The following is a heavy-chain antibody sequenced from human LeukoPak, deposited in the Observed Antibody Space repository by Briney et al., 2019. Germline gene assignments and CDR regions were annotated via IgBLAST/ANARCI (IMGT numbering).Heavy chain of an antibody. V-gene: IGHV4-38-2*01. CDR1: GFTFSSYE. CDR2: IYHSGST. CDR3: ARHSGDGSNHFDY. Sequence: GSLRLSCAAAGFTFSSYEMIWVRQAPGKGLEWIGSIYHSGSTYYNPSLKSRVTISVDTSKNQFSLKLSSVTAADTAVYYCARHSGDGSNHFDYWGQGTLVTVSS. J-gene: IGHJ4*02. D-gene: IGHD4/OR15-4a*01.